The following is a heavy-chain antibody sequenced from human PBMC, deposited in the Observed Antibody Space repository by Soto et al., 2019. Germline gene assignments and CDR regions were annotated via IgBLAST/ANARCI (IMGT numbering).Heavy chain of an antibody. V-gene: IGHV1-2*04. CDR2: INPNSGGT. D-gene: IGHD2-15*01. J-gene: IGHJ5*02. CDR1: GYTFTGYY. CDR3: AAAPLLGYCSGGSCSNWFDP. Sequence: ASVKVSCKASGYTFTGYYMHWVRQAPGQGLEWMGWINPNSGGTNYAQKFQGWVTMTRDTSISTAYMELSRLRSDDTAVYYCAAAPLLGYCSGGSCSNWFDPWGQGTLVTVSS.